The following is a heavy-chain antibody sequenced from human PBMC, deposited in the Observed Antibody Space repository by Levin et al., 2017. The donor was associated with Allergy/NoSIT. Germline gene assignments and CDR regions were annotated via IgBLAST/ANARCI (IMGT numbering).Heavy chain of an antibody. CDR2: IGAYNGDT. CDR3: ARTYGSLSYQHL. Sequence: GESLKISCKASGYTFGSFGMTWVRQAPGRGLEWLGWIGAYNGDTKYAQKVQDRVTMTTDTSTSTAYMELRSLRSDDTAVYYCARTYGSLSYQHLWGQGTLVTVSS. CDR1: GYTFGSFG. J-gene: IGHJ5*02. V-gene: IGHV1-18*04. D-gene: IGHD3-10*01.